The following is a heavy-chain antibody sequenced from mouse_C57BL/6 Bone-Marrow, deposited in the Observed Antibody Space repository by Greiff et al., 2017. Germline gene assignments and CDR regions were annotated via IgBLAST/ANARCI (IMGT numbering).Heavy chain of an antibody. CDR1: GYTFTSYW. J-gene: IGHJ4*01. CDR3: ARRAQATDYAMDY. V-gene: IGHV1-50*01. Sequence: QVQLQQPGAELVKPGASVKLSCKATGYTFTSYWMQWVKQRPGQGLEWIGEIDPSDSYTNYNQKFKGKATLTVDTSSSTAYMQLSSLTSEDSAVYYCARRAQATDYAMDYWGQGTSVTVSS. D-gene: IGHD3-2*02. CDR2: IDPSDSYT.